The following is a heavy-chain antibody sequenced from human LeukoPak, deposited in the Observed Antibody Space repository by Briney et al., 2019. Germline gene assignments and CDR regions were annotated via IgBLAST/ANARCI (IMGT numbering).Heavy chain of an antibody. J-gene: IGHJ4*02. CDR2: IRSKAYGGTS. D-gene: IGHD3-10*01. CDR3: TRVYYTSGSYRPPFDY. V-gene: IGHV3-49*03. Sequence: GGSLRLSCTVSGFTFGDYAMNWFRQAPGKGLEWVAFIRSKAYGGTSEYAASLKGRFTISRDDSKSIAYLQMNSLKTEDTAVYYCTRVYYTSGSYRPPFDYWGQGTLVTVSS. CDR1: GFTFGDYA.